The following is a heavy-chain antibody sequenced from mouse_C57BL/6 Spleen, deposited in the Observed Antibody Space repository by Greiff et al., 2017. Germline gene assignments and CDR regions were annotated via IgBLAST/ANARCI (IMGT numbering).Heavy chain of an antibody. J-gene: IGHJ2*01. V-gene: IGHV1-4*01. D-gene: IGHD6-1*01. CDR1: GYTFTSYT. Sequence: QVQLQQSGAELARPGASVKMSCKASGYTFTSYTMHWVKQRPGQGLEWIGYINPSSGYTKYNQKFQDKATLTADKSSSTAYMQLSSLTSEDSAVYYCAGLYVGYFYYWGQGTTLTVSS. CDR3: AGLYVGYFYY. CDR2: INPSSGYT.